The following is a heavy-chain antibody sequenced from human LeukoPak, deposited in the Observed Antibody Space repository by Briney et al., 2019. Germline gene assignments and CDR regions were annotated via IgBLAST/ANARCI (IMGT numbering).Heavy chain of an antibody. D-gene: IGHD2-15*01. Sequence: SVKVSCKASGGTFGRYAITWVRQAPGQRLEWMGGVSPIYGTPDYAQRFQGRVTISADESTSTAFLEVRSLRSEDTAVYYCARDCSGGRCYGAFDIWGQGTLVIVSS. CDR1: GGTFGRYA. J-gene: IGHJ3*02. V-gene: IGHV1-69*13. CDR2: VSPIYGTP. CDR3: ARDCSGGRCYGAFDI.